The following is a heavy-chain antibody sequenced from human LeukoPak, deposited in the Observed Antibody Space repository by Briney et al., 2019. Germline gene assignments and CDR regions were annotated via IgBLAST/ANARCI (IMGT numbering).Heavy chain of an antibody. CDR3: ASLASGYSGYDRSRRDFDY. V-gene: IGHV3-48*04. J-gene: IGHJ4*02. CDR2: ISISSGTI. Sequence: VGSPWLSPAAPGFTSSRYSMNSGCDTPGERLEWGSYISISSGTIYSADSVKGRFSISRDNAKNSLYLQMNSLRAEDTAVYYCASLASGYSGYDRSRRDFDYWGQGTLVTVSS. CDR1: GFTSSRYS. D-gene: IGHD5-12*01.